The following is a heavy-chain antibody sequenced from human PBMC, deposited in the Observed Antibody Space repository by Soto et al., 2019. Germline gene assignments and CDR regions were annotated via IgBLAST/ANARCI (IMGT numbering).Heavy chain of an antibody. Sequence: GGSLRLSCAASGVNFSSYWMSWVRQAPGKGLEWVANIKQDGSEKYYVDSVKGRFTISRDNAKNSLYLQMNSLRAEDTAVYYYASNDFWSGYSEHYMDVWGKGTTVTVSS. J-gene: IGHJ6*03. D-gene: IGHD3-3*01. CDR1: GVNFSSYW. V-gene: IGHV3-7*01. CDR3: ASNDFWSGYSEHYMDV. CDR2: IKQDGSEK.